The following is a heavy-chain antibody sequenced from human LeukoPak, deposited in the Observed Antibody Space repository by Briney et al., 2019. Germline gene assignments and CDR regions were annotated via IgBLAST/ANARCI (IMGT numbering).Heavy chain of an antibody. CDR2: IRNDGSNK. J-gene: IGHJ4*02. CDR1: GFTFSSNG. CDR3: AKDSKQLWFSY. V-gene: IGHV3-30*02. D-gene: IGHD5-18*01. Sequence: GGSLRLSCAASGFTFSSNGMHWVRQAPGKGLEWVAFIRNDGSNKYSADSVKGRFTISRDNSNNTLYLKMNRLRDEATAVYYSAKDSKQLWFSYWGQGALVTVSS.